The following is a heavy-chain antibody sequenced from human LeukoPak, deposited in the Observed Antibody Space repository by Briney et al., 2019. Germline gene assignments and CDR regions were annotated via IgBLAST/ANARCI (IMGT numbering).Heavy chain of an antibody. CDR2: ISSSSSYI. CDR3: ARGPSGYHNT. Sequence: GGSLRLSCAVSGFTVSGNYMSWVRQAPGKGLEWVSSISSSSSYIYYADSVKGRFTISRDNSKNTLYLQMNSLRAEDTAVYYCARGPSGYHNTGGQGTLVTVSS. CDR1: GFTVSGNY. J-gene: IGHJ4*02. V-gene: IGHV3-21*01. D-gene: IGHD5-12*01.